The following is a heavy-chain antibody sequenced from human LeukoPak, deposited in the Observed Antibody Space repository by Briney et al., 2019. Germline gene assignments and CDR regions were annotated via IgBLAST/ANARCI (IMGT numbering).Heavy chain of an antibody. CDR2: ISGSGSST. J-gene: IGHJ6*02. D-gene: IGHD3-3*01. V-gene: IGHV3-23*01. CDR3: AKVVTVFDYYYYGMDV. Sequence: PGGSLRLSCAASGFTFSSYAMSWVRQAPGKGLEWVSSISGSGSSTYYADSVRGRFAVSRDNSKNTLHLHMNSLRAEDTAAYYCAKVVTVFDYYYYGMDVWGQGTTVTVSS. CDR1: GFTFSSYA.